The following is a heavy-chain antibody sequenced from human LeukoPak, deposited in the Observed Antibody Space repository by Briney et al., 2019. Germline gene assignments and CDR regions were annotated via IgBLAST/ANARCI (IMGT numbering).Heavy chain of an antibody. D-gene: IGHD1-7*01. J-gene: IGHJ4*02. CDR3: AKDKLALPRRAFDY. CDR2: ISWNSGSI. V-gene: IGHV3-9*01. Sequence: PGGSLTLSCAASGFTIDNYAMHWVRQAPGKGQGWDSGISWNSGSIGYADSVKGRFTISRDNAKNSLYLQMNSLRAEDTALYYCAKDKLALPRRAFDYWGQGTLVTVSS. CDR1: GFTIDNYA.